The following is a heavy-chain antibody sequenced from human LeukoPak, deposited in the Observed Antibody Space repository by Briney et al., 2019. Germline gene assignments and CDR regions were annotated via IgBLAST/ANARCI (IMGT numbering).Heavy chain of an antibody. CDR2: ISSSGDTT. CDR1: GFTLSTYG. Sequence: GGSLRLSCSASGFTLSTYGMHWARQAPGKGLQYVSSISSSGDTTYYADSVKGRFTISRDNSKNTLYLQMSSLRAEDTAVYYCLRDRLGVPEYWGQGTLVTVSS. J-gene: IGHJ4*02. V-gene: IGHV3-64D*09. D-gene: IGHD3-16*01. CDR3: LRDRLGVPEY.